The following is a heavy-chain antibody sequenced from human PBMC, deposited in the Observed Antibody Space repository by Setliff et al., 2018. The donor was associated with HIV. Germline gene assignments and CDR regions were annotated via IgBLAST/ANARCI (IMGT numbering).Heavy chain of an antibody. D-gene: IGHD4-17*01. Sequence: GASVKVSCKVSGYTLTELSIHWVRRAPGKGLEWMGGFDAEDGETIYAQSFQDRVTMTEDILADTAYMELRSLTSEDTAIYFCAADRRTVSILRGAFHVWGQGTLVTVSS. CDR3: AADRRTVSILRGAFHV. J-gene: IGHJ3*01. V-gene: IGHV1-24*01. CDR1: GYTLTELS. CDR2: FDAEDGET.